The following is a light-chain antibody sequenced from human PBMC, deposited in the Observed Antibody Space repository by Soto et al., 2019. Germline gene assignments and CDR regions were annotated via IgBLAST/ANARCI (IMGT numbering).Light chain of an antibody. Sequence: QAVVTQEPSLTVSPGGTVTLTCASSTGAVTNDNYPNWLQQKPGQAPRGLIYSASNRHSWTPARFSGSLLGGTAALTLSGVQPEDECDYDCLLYFGGAQVFGGGTKLTVL. V-gene: IGLV7-43*01. CDR2: SAS. CDR3: LLYFGGAQV. J-gene: IGLJ2*01. CDR1: TGAVTNDNY.